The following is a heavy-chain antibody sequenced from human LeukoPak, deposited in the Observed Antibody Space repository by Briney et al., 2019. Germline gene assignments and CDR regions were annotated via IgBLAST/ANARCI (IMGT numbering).Heavy chain of an antibody. CDR3: ARETYGDYGY. J-gene: IGHJ4*02. Sequence: GGSLRLSCAASGFTFSSYAMHWVRQAPGKGLEWVAVISYDGSNKYYADSVKGRFTISRDNSKNTLYLQMNSLRAEDTAVYYCARETYGDYGYWGQGTLVTVSS. CDR1: GFTFSSYA. CDR2: ISYDGSNK. D-gene: IGHD4-17*01. V-gene: IGHV3-30-3*01.